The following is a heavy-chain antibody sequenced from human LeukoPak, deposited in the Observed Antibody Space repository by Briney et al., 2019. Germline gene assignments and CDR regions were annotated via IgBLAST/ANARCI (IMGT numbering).Heavy chain of an antibody. CDR3: AKDLDGGYSYVGALDI. J-gene: IGHJ3*02. CDR2: ISGSGGST. V-gene: IGHV3-23*01. D-gene: IGHD5-18*01. Sequence: GGSLRLSCAASGFTFSSYAMSWVRHAPGKGLEWVSAISGSGGSTYYADSVKGRFTISRDNSKNTLYLQMNSLRAEDTAVYYCAKDLDGGYSYVGALDIWGQGTMVTVSS. CDR1: GFTFSSYA.